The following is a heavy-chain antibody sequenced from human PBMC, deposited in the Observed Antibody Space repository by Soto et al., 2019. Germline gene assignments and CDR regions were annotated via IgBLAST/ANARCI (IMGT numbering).Heavy chain of an antibody. J-gene: IGHJ6*03. CDR2: IYYSGST. Sequence: PSETLSLTCTVSGGSISSYYWSWIRQPPGKGLEWIGYIYYSGSTNYNPSLKSRVTISVDTSKNQFSLKLSSVTAADTAVYYCARGGSGVTYYYYYYMDVWGKGTTVTVSS. CDR1: GGSISSYY. CDR3: ARGGSGVTYYYYYYMDV. V-gene: IGHV4-59*01. D-gene: IGHD2-21*02.